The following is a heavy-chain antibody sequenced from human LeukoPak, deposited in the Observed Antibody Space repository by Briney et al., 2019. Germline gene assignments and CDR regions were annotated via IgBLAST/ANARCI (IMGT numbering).Heavy chain of an antibody. CDR2: ISYDGSNK. D-gene: IGHD3-22*01. CDR1: GFTFSSFG. Sequence: RAGGSLRLSCAASGFTFSSFGIHWVRQAPGKGLEWVAVISYDGSNKYYADSVKGRFTISRDNSKNTLYLQMNSLRAEDTAVYYCAKDRSGYYDIQFFDYWGQGTLVTVSS. CDR3: AKDRSGYYDIQFFDY. J-gene: IGHJ4*02. V-gene: IGHV3-30*18.